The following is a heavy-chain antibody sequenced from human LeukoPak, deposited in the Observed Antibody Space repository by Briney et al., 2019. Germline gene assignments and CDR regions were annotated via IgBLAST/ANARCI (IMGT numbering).Heavy chain of an antibody. V-gene: IGHV4-34*01. D-gene: IGHD1-26*01. Sequence: SETLSLTCAVYGGSFSGYYWSWIRQPPGKGLEWIGEIIHTGGTNYNPSLKSRVTISVATSKNQFSLRLSSVTAADTAVYYCARGQQESRWELQEAYSDYWGQGTLVTVSS. CDR1: GGSFSGYY. J-gene: IGHJ4*02. CDR3: ARGQQESRWELQEAYSDY. CDR2: IIHTGGT.